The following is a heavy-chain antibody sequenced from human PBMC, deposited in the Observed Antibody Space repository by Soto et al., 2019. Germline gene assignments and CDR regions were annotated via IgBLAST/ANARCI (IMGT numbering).Heavy chain of an antibody. Sequence: XETLSLTCAVYGGSFSGYSWNWIRQPPGKGLDWIGEINHSGSTNYNPSLKSRVTISLDTSKNQFSLRLTSLTAADTAVYFCARAPQIVAMGRPFDYWGQGILVTVSS. D-gene: IGHD5-12*01. CDR1: GGSFSGYS. CDR3: ARAPQIVAMGRPFDY. V-gene: IGHV4-34*01. CDR2: INHSGST. J-gene: IGHJ4*02.